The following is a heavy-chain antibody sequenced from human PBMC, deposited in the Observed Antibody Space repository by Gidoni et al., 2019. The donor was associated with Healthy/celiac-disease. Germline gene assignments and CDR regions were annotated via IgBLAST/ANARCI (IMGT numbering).Heavy chain of an antibody. V-gene: IGHV3-74*01. CDR3: ARERYSGYDRDAFDI. D-gene: IGHD5-12*01. Sequence: ELQLLESGGGLVQPGGSLSLACAASGFTFRSYWMHWVRQAPGKGLVWVLRINSDGSSTSYADSVKGRFTISRDNAKNTLYLQMNSLRAEDTAVYYCARERYSGYDRDAFDIWGQGTMVTVSS. J-gene: IGHJ3*02. CDR1: GFTFRSYW. CDR2: INSDGSST.